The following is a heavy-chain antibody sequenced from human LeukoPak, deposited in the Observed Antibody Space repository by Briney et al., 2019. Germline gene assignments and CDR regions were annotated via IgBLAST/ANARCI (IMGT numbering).Heavy chain of an antibody. CDR3: ASENYYYGSGSYYN. D-gene: IGHD3-10*01. Sequence: SETLSLTCTVSGGSISSYYWSWIRQPPGKGLEWIGYIYYSGSTNYNPSLKSRVTMSVDTSKNQFSLKLSSVTAADTAVYYCASENYYYGSGSYYNWGQGTLVTVSS. CDR2: IYYSGST. V-gene: IGHV4-59*12. CDR1: GGSISSYY. J-gene: IGHJ4*02.